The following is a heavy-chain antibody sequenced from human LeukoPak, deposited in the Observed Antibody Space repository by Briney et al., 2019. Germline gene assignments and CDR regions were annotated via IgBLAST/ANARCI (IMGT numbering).Heavy chain of an antibody. J-gene: IGHJ4*02. CDR3: AKDPRGTYSSSWYPRGY. Sequence: GSLRLSCAASGFTFSSYAMSWVRQAPGKGLEWVSAISGSGGSTYYADSVKGRFTISRDNSKNTLYLQMNSLRAEDTAVYYCAKDPRGTYSSSWYPRGYWGQGTLVTVSS. CDR2: ISGSGGST. D-gene: IGHD6-13*01. V-gene: IGHV3-23*01. CDR1: GFTFSSYA.